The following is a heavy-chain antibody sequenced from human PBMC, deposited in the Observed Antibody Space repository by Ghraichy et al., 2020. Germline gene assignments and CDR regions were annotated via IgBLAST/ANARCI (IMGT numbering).Heavy chain of an antibody. V-gene: IGHV3-23*01. J-gene: IGHJ3*02. D-gene: IGHD2-15*01. Sequence: GGSLRLSCAASGFTFNSYAMSWVRQAPGKGLEWVSAISSGGGSIYYADSVKGLFTISRDNSKNTLYLQMSSLRAEDTAVYYCAKKWSAAHGFDIWGQGTMVTVSS. CDR3: AKKWSAAHGFDI. CDR2: ISSGGGSI. CDR1: GFTFNSYA.